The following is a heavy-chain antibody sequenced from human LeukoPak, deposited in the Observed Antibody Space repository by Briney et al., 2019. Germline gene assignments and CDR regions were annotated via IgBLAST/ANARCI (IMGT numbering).Heavy chain of an antibody. D-gene: IGHD3-10*01. CDR3: ARGSPYYYGSGNWFDP. V-gene: IGHV4-34*01. J-gene: IGHJ5*02. Sequence: SETVSLTCAVYGGSFSGYYWSWIRQPPGKGLEWIGEINHSGSANYNTSLKSRVTISVDTSKNQFSLKLSSVTAADTAVYYCARGSPYYYGSGNWFDPWGQGTLVTV. CDR1: GGSFSGYY. CDR2: INHSGSA.